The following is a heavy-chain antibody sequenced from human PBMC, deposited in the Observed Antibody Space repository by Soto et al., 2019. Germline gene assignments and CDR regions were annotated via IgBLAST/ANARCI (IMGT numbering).Heavy chain of an antibody. CDR2: INHSGST. CDR1: GGSFSGYY. D-gene: IGHD3-3*01. Sequence: QVQLQQWGAGLLKPSETLSLTCAVYGGSFSGYYWSWIRQPPGKGLEWIGEINHSGSTNYNPSLKSRVNISVDTSKNQFSLKLSSVTAADTAVYYCARGYFGVVNDAFDIWGQGTMVTVSS. J-gene: IGHJ3*02. V-gene: IGHV4-34*01. CDR3: ARGYFGVVNDAFDI.